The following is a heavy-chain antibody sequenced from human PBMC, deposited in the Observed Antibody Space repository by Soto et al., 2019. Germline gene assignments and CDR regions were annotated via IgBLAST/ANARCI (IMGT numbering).Heavy chain of an antibody. CDR2: INPNSGGT. D-gene: IGHD3-22*01. CDR1: GYTFTGYY. Sequence: ASVKVSCKASGYTFTGYYMHWVRQAPGQGLEWMGWINPNSGGTNYAQKFQGWVTMTRDTSISTAYMELSRLRSDDTAVYYCARVMSYYDSSGYYYSEYFQHWGQGTLVTVS. CDR3: ARVMSYYDSSGYYYSEYFQH. V-gene: IGHV1-2*04. J-gene: IGHJ1*01.